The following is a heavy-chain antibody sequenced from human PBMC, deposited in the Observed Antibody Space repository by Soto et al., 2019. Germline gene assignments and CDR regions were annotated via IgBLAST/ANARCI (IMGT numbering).Heavy chain of an antibody. CDR1: GYTFTSYD. Sequence: GASVKVSCKASGYTFTSYDINWVRQATGQGLEWMGWMNPNSGNTGYAQKFQGRVTMTRNTSIGTAYMELSSLRSEDTAVYYCARVLQGSSWYEGNWFDPWGQGTLVTVSS. J-gene: IGHJ5*02. CDR3: ARVLQGSSWYEGNWFDP. CDR2: MNPNSGNT. D-gene: IGHD6-13*01. V-gene: IGHV1-8*01.